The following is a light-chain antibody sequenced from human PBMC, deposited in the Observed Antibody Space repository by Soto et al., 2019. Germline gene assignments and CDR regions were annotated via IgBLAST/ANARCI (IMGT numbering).Light chain of an antibody. CDR2: GAS. CDR1: QSVSSSY. CDR3: QQYGSSPT. J-gene: IGKJ1*01. Sequence: EIVLTQSPATLSLSPVERATLSRRASQSVSSSYLAWYQQKPGQAPRLLIYGASSRATGIPDRFSGSGSGTDFTLTISRLEPEDFAVYYCQQYGSSPTFGQGTKVDIK. V-gene: IGKV3-20*01.